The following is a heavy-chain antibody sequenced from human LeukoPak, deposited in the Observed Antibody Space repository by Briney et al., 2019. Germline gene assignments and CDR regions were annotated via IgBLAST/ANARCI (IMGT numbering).Heavy chain of an antibody. V-gene: IGHV3-33*01. Sequence: GGSLRLSCAASGVTFSSYGMHWVRQAPGKGLEWVAVIWYDGSNKYYADSVKGRFTISRDNSKNTLYLQMNSLRAEDTAVYYCARDRYSSSSPFDYWGQGTLVTVSS. CDR2: IWYDGSNK. J-gene: IGHJ4*02. CDR3: ARDRYSSSSPFDY. D-gene: IGHD6-6*01. CDR1: GVTFSSYG.